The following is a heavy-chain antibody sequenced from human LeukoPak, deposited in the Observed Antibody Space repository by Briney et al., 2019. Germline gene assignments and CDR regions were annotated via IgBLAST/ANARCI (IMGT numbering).Heavy chain of an antibody. CDR2: INHSGST. D-gene: IGHD6-13*01. J-gene: IGHJ6*03. CDR1: GGSFSGYY. V-gene: IGHV4-34*01. Sequence: SETLPLTCAVYGGSFSGYYWSWIRQPPGKGLEWIGEINHSGSTNYNPPLKSRVTISVDTSKNQFSLKLSSVAAADTAVYYCARVLITTYSSSWYTNYYYYMDVWGKGTTVTVSS. CDR3: ARVLITTYSSSWYTNYYYYMDV.